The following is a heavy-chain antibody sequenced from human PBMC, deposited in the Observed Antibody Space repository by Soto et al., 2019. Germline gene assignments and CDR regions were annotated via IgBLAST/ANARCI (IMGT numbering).Heavy chain of an antibody. CDR1: GFTFNTYA. CDR2: ISDSGGRT. V-gene: IGHV3-23*01. Sequence: EVQLLESGGGLVQPGGSLRLSCAASGFTFNTYAMSWVRQAPGKGLEWVSAISDSGGRTYYADSVKGRFTISRDNSKNTLYLQMNSLRVEDTAVYFCAKELVNSGWTYFDCWGQGTLVTVSS. J-gene: IGHJ4*02. CDR3: AKELVNSGWTYFDC. D-gene: IGHD6-19*01.